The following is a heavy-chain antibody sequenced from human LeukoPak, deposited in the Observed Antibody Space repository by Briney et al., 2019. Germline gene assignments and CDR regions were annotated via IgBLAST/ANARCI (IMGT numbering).Heavy chain of an antibody. D-gene: IGHD6-19*01. Sequence: SGGSLRLSCAASGFTFSSYSMNWVRQAPGKGLEWVSYISSSSSTIYYADSVKGRFTISRDNAKNSLYLQMNSLRAEDTAVYYCARGGWYGQDAFDIWGQGTMVTVSS. CDR3: ARGGWYGQDAFDI. J-gene: IGHJ3*02. V-gene: IGHV3-48*01. CDR2: ISSSSSTI. CDR1: GFTFSSYS.